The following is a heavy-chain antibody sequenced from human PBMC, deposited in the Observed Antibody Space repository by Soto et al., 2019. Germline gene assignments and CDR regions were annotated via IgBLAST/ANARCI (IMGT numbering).Heavy chain of an antibody. V-gene: IGHV3-30*18. CDR1: GFTFSSYG. CDR2: ISYDGSNK. CDR3: AKMSVAADAGYYYYYGMDV. D-gene: IGHD6-19*01. J-gene: IGHJ6*02. Sequence: QVQLVESGGGVVQPGRSLRLSCAASGFTFSSYGMHWVRQAPGKGLEWVAVISYDGSNKYYADSVKGRFTISRDSSKNTRYLQMNSLRAEDTAVYYCAKMSVAADAGYYYYYGMDVWGQGTTVTVSS.